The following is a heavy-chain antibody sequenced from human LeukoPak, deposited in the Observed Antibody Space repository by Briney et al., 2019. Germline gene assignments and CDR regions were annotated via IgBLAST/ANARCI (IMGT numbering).Heavy chain of an antibody. Sequence: PGGSLRLSCAASGFTVSSNYMSWVRQAPGKGLEWVSVIHSGGNTYYADSVKGRFTISRDNSKNTLYLQMNSLTAEDTAVYYCARTSGSLYPGYFDFWGQGTLVTVSS. J-gene: IGHJ4*02. CDR3: ARTSGSLYPGYFDF. CDR2: IHSGGNT. D-gene: IGHD1-26*01. CDR1: GFTVSSNY. V-gene: IGHV3-66*02.